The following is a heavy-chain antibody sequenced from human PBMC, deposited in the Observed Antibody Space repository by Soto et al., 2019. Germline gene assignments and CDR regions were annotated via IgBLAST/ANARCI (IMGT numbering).Heavy chain of an antibody. J-gene: IGHJ4*02. V-gene: IGHV4-59*08. Sequence: PSETLSLTCAVSGGSISGYSWSWIRQPPGKGLEWIGNIHYSGGTNYNPSLKSRLTISLDTSKIQFSLQLTSVTAADTAVYYCARRTKLGTAWYPDCWGQGTLVTVSS. CDR3: ARRTKLGTAWYPDC. CDR1: GGSISGYS. CDR2: IHYSGGT. D-gene: IGHD6-19*01.